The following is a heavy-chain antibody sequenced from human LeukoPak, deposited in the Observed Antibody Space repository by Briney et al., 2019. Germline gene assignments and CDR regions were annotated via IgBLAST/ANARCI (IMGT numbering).Heavy chain of an antibody. CDR2: IYYSGTT. Sequence: SQTLSLTCTVSGGSISSGASYWSWIRQHPGTGLEWIGYIYYSGTTYYNPSLKSRVTISLDTSKNQFSLKLTSVTAADTAVYFCAKRIEASGSFDPWGQGTLVTVSS. D-gene: IGHD6-13*01. V-gene: IGHV4-31*03. J-gene: IGHJ5*02. CDR1: GGSISSGASY. CDR3: AKRIEASGSFDP.